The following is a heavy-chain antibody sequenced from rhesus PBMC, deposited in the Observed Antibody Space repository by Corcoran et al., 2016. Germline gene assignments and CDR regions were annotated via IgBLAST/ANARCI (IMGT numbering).Heavy chain of an antibody. CDR3: ARGVWTAGTPNYFDY. V-gene: IGHV3S18*01. J-gene: IGHJ4*01. Sequence: EVQLVESGGGLAKPGGSLRLSCAASGFSFSDYYMYWVRQAPGKWLGCVSCISYTCCSTYYADSVKCRFTSARENAKNTLYLQMDSLRAEDTAVYYCARGVWTAGTPNYFDYWGQGVLVTVSS. D-gene: IGHD5-24*01. CDR1: GFSFSDYY. CDR2: ISYTCCST.